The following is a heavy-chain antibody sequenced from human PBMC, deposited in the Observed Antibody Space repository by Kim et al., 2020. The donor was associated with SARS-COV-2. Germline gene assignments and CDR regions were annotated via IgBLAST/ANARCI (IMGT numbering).Heavy chain of an antibody. V-gene: IGHV1-18*01. D-gene: IGHD3-22*01. J-gene: IGHJ6*02. CDR2: ISAYNGNT. CDR1: GYTFTSYG. CDR3: ARDQYYYDSSGYYVPGRYYYYYGMDV. Sequence: ASVKVSCKASGYTFTSYGISWVRQAPGQGLEWMGWISAYNGNTNYAQKLQGRVTMTTDTSTSTAYMELRSLRSDDTAVYYCARDQYYYDSSGYYVPGRYYYYYGMDVWGQGTTVTVSS.